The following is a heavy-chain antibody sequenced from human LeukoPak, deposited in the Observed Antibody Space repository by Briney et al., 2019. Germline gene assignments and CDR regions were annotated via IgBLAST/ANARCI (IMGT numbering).Heavy chain of an antibody. CDR2: IYYSGST. Sequence: PSETLSLTCTVSGGSISSYYWSWIRQPPGKGLEWIGYIYYSGSTNYNPSLKSRVTISVNTSKSQFSLKLSSVTAADTAVYYCARRGIAAPYGTDVWGQGTTVTVSS. J-gene: IGHJ6*02. D-gene: IGHD6-6*01. V-gene: IGHV4-59*08. CDR1: GGSISSYY. CDR3: ARRGIAAPYGTDV.